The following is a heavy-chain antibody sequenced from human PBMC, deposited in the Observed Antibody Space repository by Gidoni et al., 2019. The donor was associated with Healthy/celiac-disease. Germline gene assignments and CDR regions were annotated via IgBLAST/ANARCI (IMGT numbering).Heavy chain of an antibody. D-gene: IGHD4-17*01. CDR2: IYSGGST. J-gene: IGHJ4*02. CDR3: ARAPDGEFDY. V-gene: IGHV3-66*01. Sequence: EVQLVESGGGLVQPWGSLRPSCAASGFTVSSNYMSWVRQAPGKGLEWVSGIYSGGSTYYADSVKGRFTSARDNSKNTLYLQMNSLRAEDTAVYYCARAPDGEFDYWGQGTLVTVSS. CDR1: GFTVSSNY.